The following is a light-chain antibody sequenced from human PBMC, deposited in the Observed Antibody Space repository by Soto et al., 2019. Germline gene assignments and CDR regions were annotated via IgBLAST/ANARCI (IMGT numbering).Light chain of an antibody. V-gene: IGLV2-8*01. CDR1: NNDIGGYNY. CDR3: SSYAGSNSPYV. Sequence: QSALTQPPSASGSPGQSVSIPCTGTNNDIGGYNYVSWYQQHPGKAPKLMIHEVNKRPSGVPDRFSGSKSGNTASLTVSGLQAEDEADYYCSSYAGSNSPYVFGAGTKVTLL. J-gene: IGLJ1*01. CDR2: EVN.